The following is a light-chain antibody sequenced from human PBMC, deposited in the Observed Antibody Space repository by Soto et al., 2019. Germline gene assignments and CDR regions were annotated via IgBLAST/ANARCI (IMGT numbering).Light chain of an antibody. CDR1: QSISSW. V-gene: IGKV1-5*01. Sequence: DIQMTQSPSTLSASVGARVTITFRASQSISSWLAWYQQKPGKAPKLLIYDASSLESGVPSRFSGSGSGTDFTLTISSLQPEDVATYYCQKYNSAPWTFGQGTKVDI. J-gene: IGKJ1*01. CDR3: QKYNSAPWT. CDR2: DAS.